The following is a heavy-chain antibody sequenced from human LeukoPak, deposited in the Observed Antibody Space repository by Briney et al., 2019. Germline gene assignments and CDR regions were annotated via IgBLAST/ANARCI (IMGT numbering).Heavy chain of an antibody. V-gene: IGHV4-39*01. CDR1: GASISSGDYY. CDR2: IYYSGST. J-gene: IGHJ4*02. CDR3: VRRGQRLNPGLYYFDY. Sequence: SETLSLTCTVPGASISSGDYYWGWIRQSPGKGLEWIGTIYYSGSTNYNPSLKSRVTISVDTSENQFSLRLSSVTATDTAVYYCVRRGQRLNPGLYYFDYWGQGTLVTVSS. D-gene: IGHD6-25*01.